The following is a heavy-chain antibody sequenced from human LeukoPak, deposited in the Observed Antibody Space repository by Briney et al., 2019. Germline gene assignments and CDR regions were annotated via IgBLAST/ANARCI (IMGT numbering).Heavy chain of an antibody. Sequence: PSETLSLTCTVSGGSIRSGDYSWNWIRQHRGKGLEWIVYIYYSGSTYYNPSLTSRVTMSVDTSKNPFSLKLSSVTAADTAIYYCARDHTETSSLNFRNYYYYGMDIWGQGTTVIVSS. CDR2: IYYSGST. CDR3: ARDHTETSSLNFRNYYYYGMDI. CDR1: GGSIRSGDYS. D-gene: IGHD4-11*01. V-gene: IGHV4-31*03. J-gene: IGHJ6*02.